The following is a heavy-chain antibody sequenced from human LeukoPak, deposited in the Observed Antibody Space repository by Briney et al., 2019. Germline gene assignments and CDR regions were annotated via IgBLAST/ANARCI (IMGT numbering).Heavy chain of an antibody. CDR1: GFTFSSYG. CDR3: ARDPEGGNVRYFQH. V-gene: IGHV3-33*01. D-gene: IGHD4-23*01. CDR2: IWYDGTNK. J-gene: IGHJ1*01. Sequence: PGRSLRLSCAASGFTFSSYGMHWVRQAPDKGLEWVALIWYDGTNKFYADPVKGRFTISRDNSKNTLYLQINSLRAEDTAVYYCARDPEGGNVRYFQHWGQGTLVTVSS.